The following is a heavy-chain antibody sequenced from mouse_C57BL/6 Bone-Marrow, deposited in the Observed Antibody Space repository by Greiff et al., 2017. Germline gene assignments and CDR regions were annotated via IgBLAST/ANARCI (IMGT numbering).Heavy chain of an antibody. CDR1: GYTFTDYN. J-gene: IGHJ1*03. D-gene: IGHD1-1*01. Sequence: EVQLQESGPELVKPGASVKMSCKASGYTFTDYNMHWVKQSHGKSLEWIGYINPNNGGTSYNQKFKGKATLTVNKSSSTAYMELRSLTSEDSAVYYCARRDYYGSSYGYFDVWGTGTTVTVSA. V-gene: IGHV1-22*01. CDR3: ARRDYYGSSYGYFDV. CDR2: INPNNGGT.